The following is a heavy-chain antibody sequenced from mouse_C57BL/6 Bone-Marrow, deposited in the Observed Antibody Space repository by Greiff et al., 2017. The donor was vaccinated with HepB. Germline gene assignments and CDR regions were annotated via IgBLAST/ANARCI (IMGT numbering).Heavy chain of an antibody. CDR1: GYTFTDYE. V-gene: IGHV1-15*01. CDR3: TREGVYDGYAMDY. J-gene: IGHJ4*01. CDR2: IDPETGGT. D-gene: IGHD2-3*01. Sequence: QVQLKESGAELVRPGASVTLSCKASGYTFTDYEMHWVKQTPVHGLEWIGAIDPETGGTAYNQKFKGKAILTADKSSSTAYMELRSLTSEDSAVYYCTREGVYDGYAMDYWGQGTSVTVSS.